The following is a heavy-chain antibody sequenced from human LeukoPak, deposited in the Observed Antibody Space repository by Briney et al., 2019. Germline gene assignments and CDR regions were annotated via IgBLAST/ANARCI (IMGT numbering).Heavy chain of an antibody. CDR3: ARESSGWLQLFDY. V-gene: IGHV3-66*01. D-gene: IGHD5-24*01. J-gene: IGHJ4*02. Sequence: PGGSLRLSCAASGFTVSSKYMSWVRQAPGKGLEWVSVIYSGGSTYYADSVKGRFTISRDNSKNTGYLQMNSLRAEDTAVYYCARESSGWLQLFDYWGQGTLVTVSS. CDR1: GFTVSSKY. CDR2: IYSGGST.